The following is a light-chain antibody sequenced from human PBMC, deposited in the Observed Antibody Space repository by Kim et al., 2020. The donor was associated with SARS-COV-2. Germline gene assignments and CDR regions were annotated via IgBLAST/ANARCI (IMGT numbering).Light chain of an antibody. CDR3: SSWDDSLYGPV. CDR1: TSNIGGNT. CDR2: SDD. V-gene: IGLV1-44*01. Sequence: GQRVAISCSGGTSNIGGNTVTGYQQLPGTAPKLLIYSDDQRPSGVPDRFSAAKSGTSASLTISGLQFEDEAEYCCSSWDDSLYGPVFGGGTQLTVL. J-gene: IGLJ3*02.